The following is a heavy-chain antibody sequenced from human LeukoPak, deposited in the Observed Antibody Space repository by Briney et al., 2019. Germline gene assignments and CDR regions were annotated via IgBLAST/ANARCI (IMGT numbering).Heavy chain of an antibody. CDR2: TYYRCKWYY. D-gene: IGHD1-26*01. V-gene: IGHV6-1*01. J-gene: IGHJ4*02. CDR1: GDSVSSNSAA. Sequence: SQTLSLTCVISGDSVSSNSAAWNWIRQAPSRGLEWLGRTYYRCKWYYHYALSMKSRITVNPDTSKNQLSLQLNSVTPEDTAVYYCARTRDLGPDYWGQGTLVTVSS. CDR3: ARTRDLGPDY.